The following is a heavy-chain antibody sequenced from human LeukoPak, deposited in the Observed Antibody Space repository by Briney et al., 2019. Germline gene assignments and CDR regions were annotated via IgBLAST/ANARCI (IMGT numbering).Heavy chain of an antibody. D-gene: IGHD1-20*01. CDR2: IYTDGSST. V-gene: IGHV3-74*01. Sequence: PGGSLRLSCAASGFTFSSYWMHWVRQAPGQGLVLVSRIYTDGSSTSYADSVKGRFTISRDNAKNTLYLQMNSLRDEDTAVYYCARKSDNWNDEGYFYNWGPGTLVTVSS. CDR1: GFTFSSYW. CDR3: ARKSDNWNDEGYFYN. J-gene: IGHJ4*02.